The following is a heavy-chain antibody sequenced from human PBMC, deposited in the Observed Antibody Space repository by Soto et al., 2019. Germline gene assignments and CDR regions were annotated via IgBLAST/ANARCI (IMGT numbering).Heavy chain of an antibody. Sequence: ASVKVSCKASGYTFTSYYMHWVRQAPGQGLEWMGIINPSGGSTSYAQKFQGRVTMTRDTSTSTVYMELSSLRSEDTAVYYCARESDSSGYPYDAFDIWGQGTMVTVSS. CDR2: INPSGGST. CDR1: GYTFTSYY. D-gene: IGHD3-22*01. V-gene: IGHV1-46*01. J-gene: IGHJ3*02. CDR3: ARESDSSGYPYDAFDI.